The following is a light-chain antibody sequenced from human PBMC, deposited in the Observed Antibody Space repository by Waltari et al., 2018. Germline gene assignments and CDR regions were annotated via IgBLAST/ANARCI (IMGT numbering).Light chain of an antibody. V-gene: IGLV1-47*01. CDR2: RND. CDR3: AAWDNSLSGWV. J-gene: IGLJ3*02. Sequence: QSVLTQPPSASGTPGQRVTISCSGISSNIGNNYVFWDQQLPGTAPKLLIYRNDQRPSGVPDRFSGSKSVTSASLAIGGLRSEDEADYHCAAWDNSLSGWVFGEGTKLTVL. CDR1: SSNIGNNY.